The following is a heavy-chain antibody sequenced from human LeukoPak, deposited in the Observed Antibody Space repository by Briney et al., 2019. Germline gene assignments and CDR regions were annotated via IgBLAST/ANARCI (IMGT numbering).Heavy chain of an antibody. D-gene: IGHD7-27*01. CDR3: ARHVGSWGQFDY. J-gene: IGHJ4*02. Sequence: SETLSLACTVSGGSISSTFYYWGWIRQPPGKGLEWIGTIYYSGSTYYNPSLKSRVFISVDTSKNQFSLKLSSVTAADTAFYYCARHVGSWGQFDYWGQGTLVTVSS. V-gene: IGHV4-39*01. CDR2: IYYSGST. CDR1: GGSISSTFYY.